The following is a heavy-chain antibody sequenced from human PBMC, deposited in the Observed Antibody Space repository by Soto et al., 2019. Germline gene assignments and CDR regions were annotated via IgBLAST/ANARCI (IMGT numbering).Heavy chain of an antibody. CDR1: GGSISSYY. J-gene: IGHJ5*02. CDR3: ARVRTGTTFWFDP. V-gene: IGHV4-59*01. CDR2: IYYSGST. D-gene: IGHD1-7*01. Sequence: NPSETLSLTCTVSGGSISSYYWCWIRQPPGKGLEWIGYIYYSGSTNYNPSLKSRVTISVDTSKNQFSLKLSSVTAADTAVYYCARVRTGTTFWFDPWGQGTLVTVSS.